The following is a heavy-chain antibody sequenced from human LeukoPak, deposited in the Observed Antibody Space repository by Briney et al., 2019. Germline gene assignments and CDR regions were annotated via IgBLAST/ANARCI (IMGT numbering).Heavy chain of an antibody. Sequence: SETLSLTCTVSGASIRSYYWSWIRQPPEKGLEWIAYMYHTESPNYNPSLKSRVSMSGDSSRNQFSLKLNSVTAADTAVYYCARSYDTNNRQRFDYWGQGILVTVTP. CDR2: MYHTESP. CDR1: GASIRSYY. D-gene: IGHD3-10*01. V-gene: IGHV4-59*08. CDR3: ARSYDTNNRQRFDY. J-gene: IGHJ4*02.